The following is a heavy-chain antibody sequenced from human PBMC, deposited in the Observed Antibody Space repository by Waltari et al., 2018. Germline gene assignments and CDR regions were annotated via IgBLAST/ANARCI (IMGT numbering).Heavy chain of an antibody. J-gene: IGHJ6*03. CDR3: AKDTGRYYYYMDV. CDR2: ISRAAENI. D-gene: IGHD4-17*01. V-gene: IGHV3-11*04. CDR1: GFTFSDYY. Sequence: QVQLVESGGGLVKPGGGLRLTCAASGFTFSDYYMSWIRQAPGKVQEWISNISRAAENIYSADSVIGRCTISRDNSKNTRFLQMNSLRAEDTAMYYCAKDTGRYYYYMDVWGKGTTVTVSS.